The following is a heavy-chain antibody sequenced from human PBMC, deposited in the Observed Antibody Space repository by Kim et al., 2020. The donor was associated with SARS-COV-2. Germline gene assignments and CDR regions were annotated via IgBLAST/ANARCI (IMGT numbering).Heavy chain of an antibody. CDR3: VRVGDP. V-gene: IGHV3-30*14. J-gene: IGHJ5*02. CDR2: SNEGGQK. Sequence: SNEGGQKFCADSVKGRFTISRDNSKDILYLQMNSLRAADTAMYYCVRVGDPWGQGTLVTVSS.